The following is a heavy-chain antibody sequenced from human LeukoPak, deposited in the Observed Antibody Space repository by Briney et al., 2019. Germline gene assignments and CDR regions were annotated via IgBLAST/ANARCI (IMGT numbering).Heavy chain of an antibody. CDR3: ARVGKQQLFFYYYYMDV. CDR2: IYHSGST. V-gene: IGHV4-30-2*01. CDR1: GGSISSGGYY. D-gene: IGHD6-13*01. J-gene: IGHJ6*03. Sequence: PSETLSLTCTVSGGSISSGGYYWSWIRQPPGKGLEWIGYIYHSGSTYYNPSLKSRVTISVDRSKNQFSLKLSSVTAADTAVYYCARVGKQQLFFYYYYMDVWGKGTTVTVSS.